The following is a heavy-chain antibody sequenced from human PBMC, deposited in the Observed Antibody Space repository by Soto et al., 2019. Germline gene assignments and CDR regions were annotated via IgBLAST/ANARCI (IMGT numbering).Heavy chain of an antibody. J-gene: IGHJ6*02. Sequence: EVQLLESGGGLVQPGGSLRLSCAASRFTFSSYAMSWVRQAPGKGLEWVSAISGSGGSTYYADSVKGRFTISRDNSKNTLYIQMSRLRAEVTAVYYCAKDVLQDWGQDYHYGRDVWGQGTMVTASS. CDR3: AKDVLQDWGQDYHYGRDV. D-gene: IGHD7-27*01. CDR2: ISGSGGST. V-gene: IGHV3-23*01. CDR1: RFTFSSYA.